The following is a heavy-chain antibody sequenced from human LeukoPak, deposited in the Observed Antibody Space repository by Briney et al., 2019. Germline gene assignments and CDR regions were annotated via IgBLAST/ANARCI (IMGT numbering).Heavy chain of an antibody. V-gene: IGHV4-30-4*08. Sequence: SETLSLTCTVSGGSISSGDYYWSWIRQPPGKGLEWIGYIYYSGSTYYNPSLKSRVTISVDTSKNQFSLKLSSVTAAGTAVYYCAREGTLAIDYWGQGTLVTVSS. CDR2: IYYSGST. CDR3: AREGTLAIDY. J-gene: IGHJ4*02. CDR1: GGSISSGDYY. D-gene: IGHD1-26*01.